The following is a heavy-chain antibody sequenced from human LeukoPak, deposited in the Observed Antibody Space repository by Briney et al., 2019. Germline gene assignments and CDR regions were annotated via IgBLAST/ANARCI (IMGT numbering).Heavy chain of an antibody. CDR3: ATSRGDYVFDY. Sequence: PSETLSLTCTVSGGSISSYYWSWIRQPPGKGLEWIGYIYYSGSTNYNPSLKSRVTISVDTSKNQFSLKLSSVTAADTAVYYCATSRGDYVFDYWGQGTLVTVSS. CDR2: IYYSGST. CDR1: GGSISSYY. D-gene: IGHD4-17*01. J-gene: IGHJ4*02. V-gene: IGHV4-59*01.